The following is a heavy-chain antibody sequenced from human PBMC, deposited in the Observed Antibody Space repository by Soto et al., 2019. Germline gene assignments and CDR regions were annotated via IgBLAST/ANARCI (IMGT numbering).Heavy chain of an antibody. D-gene: IGHD2-2*01. Sequence: SGPTLVNPTETLTLTCTVSGFSLSNAGSGVSWIRQPPGKALEWLAHIHSDGAKTYSSSLQSRLTISRDYSRRQVVLTLTKLDAMDTATYYCARSSSLPAPADNWFDPWGQGTPVTVSS. CDR3: ARSSSLPAPADNWFDP. CDR2: IHSDGAK. CDR1: GFSLSNAGSG. V-gene: IGHV2-26*01. J-gene: IGHJ5*02.